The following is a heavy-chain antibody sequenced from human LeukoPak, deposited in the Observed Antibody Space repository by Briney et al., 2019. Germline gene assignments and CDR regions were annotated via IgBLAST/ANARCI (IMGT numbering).Heavy chain of an antibody. Sequence: GGSLRLSCAASGFTFSEYYMSWIRQAPGKGLEWVSYISSRSTTIYYADSVKGRFTISRDNAKNSLYLQMNSLRAEDTALYYCARRNGKFDYWGQGTLVTVSS. D-gene: IGHD1-14*01. CDR2: ISSRSTTI. CDR1: GFTFSEYY. J-gene: IGHJ4*02. V-gene: IGHV3-11*01. CDR3: ARRNGKFDY.